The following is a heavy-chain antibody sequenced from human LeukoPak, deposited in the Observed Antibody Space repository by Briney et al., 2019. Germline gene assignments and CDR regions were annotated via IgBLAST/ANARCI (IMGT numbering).Heavy chain of an antibody. CDR3: ARRCDTSSYYTYYFDY. CDR1: GYTFTAYY. CDR2: INPNSGGT. Sequence: GASVKVSCKASGYTFTAYYIHWVRQAPGQGLEWMGWINPNSGGTNYAQKFQGRVTMTRDTSISTAYMELSRLRSGDTALYFCARRCDTSSYYTYYFDYWGQGTLVTVSS. V-gene: IGHV1-2*02. D-gene: IGHD3-22*01. J-gene: IGHJ4*02.